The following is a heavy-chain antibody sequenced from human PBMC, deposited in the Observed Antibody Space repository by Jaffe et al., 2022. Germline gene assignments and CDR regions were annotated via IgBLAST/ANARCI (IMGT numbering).Heavy chain of an antibody. D-gene: IGHD3-22*01. CDR3: ARSYDNSGYSDFDY. CDR2: IYTSGST. Sequence: QVQLQESGPGLVKPSQTLSLTCTVSGGSISSGLYYWSWIRQPAGKGLEWIGRIYTSGSTNYNPSLKSRVTISLDASKKQFSLKLSSVTAADTAVYYCARSYDNSGYSDFDYWGQGTLVTVSS. V-gene: IGHV4-61*02. CDR1: GGSISSGLYY. J-gene: IGHJ4*02.